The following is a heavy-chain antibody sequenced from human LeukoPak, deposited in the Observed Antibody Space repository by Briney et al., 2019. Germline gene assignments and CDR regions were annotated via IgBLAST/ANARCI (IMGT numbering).Heavy chain of an antibody. CDR1: GLTFSGFW. D-gene: IGHD5-18*01. CDR2: VKGDGRTT. V-gene: IGHV3-74*01. Sequence: PGGSLRLSCAAAGLTFSGFWMHWVRQPPGKGLVWVALVKGDGRTTIYADSVKGRLTISRDNAKNTLYLQMNSLRADDSGVYYCATGHSYGYDYWGQGVLVTVSS. J-gene: IGHJ4*02. CDR3: ATGHSYGYDY.